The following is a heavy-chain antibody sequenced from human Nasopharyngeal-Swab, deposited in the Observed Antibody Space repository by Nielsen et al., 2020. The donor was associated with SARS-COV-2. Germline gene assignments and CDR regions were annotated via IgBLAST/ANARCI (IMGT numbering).Heavy chain of an antibody. D-gene: IGHD2-15*01. CDR3: AKALGYCSGGSCPNWFDP. Sequence: GGSLRLSCAASGFTFSSYAMHWVRQAPGKGLEWVAVISYDGSNKYYADSVKGRFTISRDNSKNTLYLQMNSLRAEDTAVYYCAKALGYCSGGSCPNWFDPWGQGTLVTVSS. V-gene: IGHV3-30*04. CDR2: ISYDGSNK. CDR1: GFTFSSYA. J-gene: IGHJ5*02.